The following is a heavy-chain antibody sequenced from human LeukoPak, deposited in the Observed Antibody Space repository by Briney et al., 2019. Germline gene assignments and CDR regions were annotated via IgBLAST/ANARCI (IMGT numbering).Heavy chain of an antibody. CDR3: AIPPLSGTGSSRPLAEMDV. Sequence: GGSLRLSCAASGFTFINYWMHWVRQAPGQGLVWVSRINGDGRSTNYADSVKGRFTISRDNAKNKLYLQMNSLRAEDTAVYYCAIPPLSGTGSSRPLAEMDVWGQGTAVTVSS. J-gene: IGHJ6*02. D-gene: IGHD3-10*01. V-gene: IGHV3-74*01. CDR1: GFTFINYW. CDR2: INGDGRST.